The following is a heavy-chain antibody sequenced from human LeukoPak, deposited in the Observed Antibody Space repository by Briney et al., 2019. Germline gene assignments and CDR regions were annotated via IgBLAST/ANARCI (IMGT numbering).Heavy chain of an antibody. J-gene: IGHJ4*02. CDR2: IYSGGST. D-gene: IGHD3-9*01. CDR1: GFTVSSNY. CDR3: AKAQGGPLRYFDWLASPLGD. Sequence: GGSLRLSCAASGFTVSSNYMSWVRQAPGKGLEWVSVIYSGGSTYYADSVKGRFTISRDNSKNTLYLQMNSLRAEDTAVYYCAKAQGGPLRYFDWLASPLGDWGQGTLVTVSS. V-gene: IGHV3-53*01.